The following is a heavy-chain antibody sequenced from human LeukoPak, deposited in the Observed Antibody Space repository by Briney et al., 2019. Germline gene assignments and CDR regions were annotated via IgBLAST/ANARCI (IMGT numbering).Heavy chain of an antibody. V-gene: IGHV4-59*12. Sequence: SETLSLTCTVSGDSISSYYWSWIRQPPGKGLEWIGYISYSGTTSYNPSLKSRVTMSVDTSKNQFSLKLSSVTAADTAVYHCARTGGSFYFYYYMDVWGKGTTVTVSS. CDR3: ARTGGSFYFYYYMDV. J-gene: IGHJ6*03. CDR1: GDSISSYY. D-gene: IGHD1-26*01. CDR2: ISYSGTT.